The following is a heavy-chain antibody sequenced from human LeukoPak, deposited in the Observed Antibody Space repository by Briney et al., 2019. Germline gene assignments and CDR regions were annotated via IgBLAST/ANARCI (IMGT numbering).Heavy chain of an antibody. CDR2: LDGSGFFT. D-gene: IGHD2-15*01. CDR3: AKLIGYCTGGSCYHDNFDV. CDR1: GCTFSNYA. V-gene: IGHV3-23*01. Sequence: GESLKISCTASGCTFSNYAMSWVRQAPGKGLEWVSALDGSGFFTVYGDSVKGRFTISRDNSKNTVYLQMRSLRAEDTALYYCAKLIGYCTGGSCYHDNFDVWGQGTMVTISS. J-gene: IGHJ3*01.